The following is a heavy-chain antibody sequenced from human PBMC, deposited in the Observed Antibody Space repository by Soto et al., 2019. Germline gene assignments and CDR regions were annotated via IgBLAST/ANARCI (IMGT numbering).Heavy chain of an antibody. J-gene: IGHJ4*02. CDR3: KRGDFWSGPDY. V-gene: IGHV3-23*01. CDR1: GFIFNNYA. Sequence: GSLRLSCAASGFIFNNYAMSWVRQTPGQGLEWVSGIRGAGGGTNYTDSVKGRFIISRDNPKKILYLRMSSLRGEDTAVYYCKRGDFWSGPDYWGQGALVTVSS. CDR2: IRGAGGGT. D-gene: IGHD3-3*01.